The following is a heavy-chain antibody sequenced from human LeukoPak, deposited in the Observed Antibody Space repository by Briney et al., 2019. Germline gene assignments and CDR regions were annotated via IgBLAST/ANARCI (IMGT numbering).Heavy chain of an antibody. Sequence: SETLSLTCTVSGGSISSYCWSWIRQPAGKGLEWIGRIYTSGSTNYNPSLKSRVTMSVDTSKNQFSLKLISVAAADTAVYYCAIDTSGSYFWDTDAFDIWGQGTMVTVSS. D-gene: IGHD1-26*01. CDR2: IYTSGST. V-gene: IGHV4-4*07. CDR1: GGSISSYC. CDR3: AIDTSGSYFWDTDAFDI. J-gene: IGHJ3*02.